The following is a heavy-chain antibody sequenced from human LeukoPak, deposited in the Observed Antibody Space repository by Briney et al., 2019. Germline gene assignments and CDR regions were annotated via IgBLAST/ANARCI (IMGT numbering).Heavy chain of an antibody. CDR3: ASDPTPHSGVFDYALDTDRRGFDY. CDR2: MNPNSGNT. D-gene: IGHD4-17*01. CDR1: GYTFTSYD. V-gene: IGHV1-8*01. Sequence: ASVKVSCKASGYTFTSYDINWVRQATGQGLEWMGWMNPNSGNTGYTQKFQGRVTITADESTSTAYMELSSLRSEDTAVYYCASDPTPHSGVFDYALDTDRRGFDYWGQGTLVTVSS. J-gene: IGHJ4*02.